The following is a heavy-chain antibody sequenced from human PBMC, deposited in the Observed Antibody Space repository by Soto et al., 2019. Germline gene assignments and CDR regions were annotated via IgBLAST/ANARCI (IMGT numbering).Heavy chain of an antibody. Sequence: EVQLVESGGGLFQPGGSLRLSCAASGFTLRDHWRHWVRQAPGKGLVWLARIINDGSETDYADSVKGRFIISRDNAKNTVYLQMNSLTVEDTGIYYCGRDYFGSGNPWGQGTLVTVSS. CDR3: GRDYFGSGNP. CDR2: IINDGSET. D-gene: IGHD3-10*01. CDR1: GFTLRDHW. V-gene: IGHV3-74*01. J-gene: IGHJ5*02.